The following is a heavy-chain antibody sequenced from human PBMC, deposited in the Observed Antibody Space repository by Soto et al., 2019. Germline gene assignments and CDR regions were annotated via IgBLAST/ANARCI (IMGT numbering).Heavy chain of an antibody. J-gene: IGHJ6*02. CDR2: INAGNGNT. CDR1: RYTFTSNS. CDR3: ARSALLWFGEDDYVMAV. D-gene: IGHD3-10*01. Sequence: SAKASSEAPRYTFTSNSMHSARHYTRKRLEWMGWINAGNGNTKYSQKFQGRVTITRDTSASTAYMELSSLRSEDTAVYYCARSALLWFGEDDYVMAVLLQGSTVTVSS. V-gene: IGHV1-3*01.